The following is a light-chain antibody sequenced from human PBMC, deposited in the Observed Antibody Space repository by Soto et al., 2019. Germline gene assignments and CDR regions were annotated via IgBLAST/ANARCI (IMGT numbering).Light chain of an antibody. Sequence: TLLTQSPGTLSLSPGESATLFCRASQSISARNLAWYQQKPGQPPRLLVYGASYRATGIPDRFTGSGSGTDFTLTISRLEPEDSAMFYCQQYGNSPLTFGGGTKVEIK. J-gene: IGKJ4*01. V-gene: IGKV3-20*01. CDR1: QSISARN. CDR2: GAS. CDR3: QQYGNSPLT.